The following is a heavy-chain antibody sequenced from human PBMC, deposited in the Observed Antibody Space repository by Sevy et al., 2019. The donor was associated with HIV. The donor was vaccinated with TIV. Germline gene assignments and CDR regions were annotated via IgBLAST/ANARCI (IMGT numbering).Heavy chain of an antibody. J-gene: IGHJ6*02. CDR3: ARASDSSSWYKYSYYCYGMDV. CDR1: GGSISSYY. V-gene: IGHV4-59*01. Sequence: SETLSLTCTVSGGSISSYYWSWIRQPPGKGLEWIGYIYYSGSTNYNPSLKSRVTISVDTSKNQFSLKLGSVTAAETAEYYCARASDSSSWYKYSYYCYGMDVWGQGTTVTVSS. D-gene: IGHD6-13*01. CDR2: IYYSGST.